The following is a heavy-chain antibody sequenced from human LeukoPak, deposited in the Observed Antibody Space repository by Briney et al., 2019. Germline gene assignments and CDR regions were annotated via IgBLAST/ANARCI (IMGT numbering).Heavy chain of an antibody. D-gene: IGHD3-10*01. CDR2: AYWNNDK. CDR1: GFSLSNTGVA. Sequence: SGPTLVNPTQTLTLTCNFSGFSLSNTGVAVGWIRQSPGKALEWLAVAYWNNDKSYSPSLKNRLTITKDTSKNQVVLKMTNVDPVDTATYYCAHKGRGSGSYTMWGQGTLVTVSS. V-gene: IGHV2-5*01. J-gene: IGHJ4*02. CDR3: AHKGRGSGSYTM.